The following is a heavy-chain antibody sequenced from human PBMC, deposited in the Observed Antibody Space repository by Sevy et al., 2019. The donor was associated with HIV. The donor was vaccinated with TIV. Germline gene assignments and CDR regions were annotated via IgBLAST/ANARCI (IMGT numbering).Heavy chain of an antibody. CDR3: ASTRIDTAMDPDAFDI. J-gene: IGHJ3*02. D-gene: IGHD5-18*01. Sequence: SETLSLTCTDSGGSISSSSYYWGWIRQPPGKGLEWIGSIYYSGSTYYNPSLKSRVTISVDTSKNQFSLKLSSVTAADTAVYYCASTRIDTAMDPDAFDIWGQGTMVTVSS. V-gene: IGHV4-39*01. CDR2: IYYSGST. CDR1: GGSISSSSYY.